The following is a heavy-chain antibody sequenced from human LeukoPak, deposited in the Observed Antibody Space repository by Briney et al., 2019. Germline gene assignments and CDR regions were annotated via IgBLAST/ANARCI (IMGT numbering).Heavy chain of an antibody. D-gene: IGHD3-10*01. CDR3: AREIGGVYGMDV. CDR2: IWYDGSNK. V-gene: IGHV3-33*08. J-gene: IGHJ6*02. Sequence: GGSLRLSCAASGFTFSSYGMHWVRQAPGKGLEWVAVIWYDGSNKYYADSVKGRFTISRDNSKNTLYLQMNSLRAEDTAVYYCAREIGGVYGMDVWGQGTTVTVSS. CDR1: GFTFSSYG.